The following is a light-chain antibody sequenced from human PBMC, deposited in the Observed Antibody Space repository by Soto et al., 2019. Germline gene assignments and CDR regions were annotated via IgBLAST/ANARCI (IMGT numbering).Light chain of an antibody. J-gene: IGKJ4*01. CDR1: QSISSW. Sequence: DIQMTQSPSTLSASVGDRVTITCRASQSISSWLAWYQQKPGKAPKLLIYDASSLESGVPSRFSGSGSGTEFTFTISSLQSEDFAVYYCQQYNHWPLTFGGGTKVDIK. V-gene: IGKV1-5*01. CDR3: QQYNHWPLT. CDR2: DAS.